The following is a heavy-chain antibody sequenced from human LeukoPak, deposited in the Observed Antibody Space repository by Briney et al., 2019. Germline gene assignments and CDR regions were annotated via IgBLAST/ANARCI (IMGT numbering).Heavy chain of an antibody. CDR1: GFTFSSYW. CDR3: ARDRRWYDILTGYSGGNWFDP. Sequence: GGSLRLSCAASGFTFSSYWMHWIRQAPGKGLVWVSRINSDGSSTSYADSVKGRFTISRDNAKNTLYLQMNSLRAEDTAVYYCARDRRWYDILTGYSGGNWFDPWGQGTLVTVSS. CDR2: INSDGSST. V-gene: IGHV3-74*01. J-gene: IGHJ5*02. D-gene: IGHD3-9*01.